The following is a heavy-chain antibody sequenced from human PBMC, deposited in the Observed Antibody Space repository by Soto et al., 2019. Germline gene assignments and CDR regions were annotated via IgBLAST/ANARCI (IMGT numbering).Heavy chain of an antibody. CDR2: ISGSGGST. V-gene: IGHV3-23*01. CDR1: GFTFSSYA. J-gene: IGHJ3*02. Sequence: PGGSLRLSCAASGFTFSSYAMNWVRQAPGKGLEWVSAISGSGGSTYYADSVKGRFTISGDNSKNTLYLQMNSLRAEDTAVFYCAKGGSYYDSSGYYGMGAFDIWGQGTMVTVSS. CDR3: AKGGSYYDSSGYYGMGAFDI. D-gene: IGHD3-22*01.